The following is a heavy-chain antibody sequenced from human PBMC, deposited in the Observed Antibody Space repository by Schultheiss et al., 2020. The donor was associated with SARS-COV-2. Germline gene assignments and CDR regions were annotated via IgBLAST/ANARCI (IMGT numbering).Heavy chain of an antibody. Sequence: SQTLSLTCTVSGGSISSSSYYWGWIRQPPGKGPEWIGSVHHSGRTYYKPSLKSRVTISVDRSKNQFSLKLSSVTAADTAVYYCARGRACSSTSCLIDYWGQGTLVTVSS. CDR3: ARGRACSSTSCLIDY. J-gene: IGHJ4*02. CDR2: VHHSGRT. V-gene: IGHV4-39*07. CDR1: GGSISSSSYY. D-gene: IGHD2-2*01.